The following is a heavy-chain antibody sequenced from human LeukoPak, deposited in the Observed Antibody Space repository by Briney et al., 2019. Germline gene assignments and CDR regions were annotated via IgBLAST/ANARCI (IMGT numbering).Heavy chain of an antibody. CDR1: GFTFSSYC. D-gene: IGHD3-10*01. Sequence: PGGSLRLSCAASGFTFSSYCMIWVRQAPGKGLEWIGQIKSKTDGGTTDYGAPVKGRFTISRDDSKNTLYLQMNSLKTEDTAVYYCTTLYGSGDYYWGQGTLVAVSS. V-gene: IGHV3-15*01. CDR3: TTLYGSGDYY. CDR2: IKSKTDGGTT. J-gene: IGHJ4*02.